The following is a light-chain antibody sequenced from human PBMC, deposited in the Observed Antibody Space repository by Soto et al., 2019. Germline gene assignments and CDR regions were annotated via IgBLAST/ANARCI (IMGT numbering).Light chain of an antibody. CDR3: TSYASTTTHVV. CDR1: LSDVGNYNY. Sequence: QSALTQPASGSGSPGQSITISCTGTLSDVGNYNYVSWYQHHPGKAPNLLIYEVFNRPSGVSNRFSGSMSGNTASLTISGLRADDEADYYFTSYASTTTHVVFGGGTKLTVL. J-gene: IGLJ3*02. V-gene: IGLV2-14*01. CDR2: EVF.